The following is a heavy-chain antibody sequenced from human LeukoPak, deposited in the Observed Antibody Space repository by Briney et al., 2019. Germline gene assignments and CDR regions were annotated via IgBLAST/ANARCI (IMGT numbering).Heavy chain of an antibody. Sequence: ASVKVSCKASDYTFTSYGISWVRQAPGQGLEWMGWISAYNGNTNYAQKLQGRVTMTRNTSISTAYMELSSLRSEDTAVYYCARGFPVQHWGQGTLVTVSS. CDR1: DYTFTSYG. CDR2: ISAYNGNT. J-gene: IGHJ1*01. V-gene: IGHV1-18*01. CDR3: ARGFPVQH.